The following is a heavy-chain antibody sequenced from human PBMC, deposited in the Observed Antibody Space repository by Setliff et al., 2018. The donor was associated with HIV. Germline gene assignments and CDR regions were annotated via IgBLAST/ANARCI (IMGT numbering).Heavy chain of an antibody. V-gene: IGHV3-23*01. J-gene: IGHJ4*02. CDR3: VRAPPNSEY. CDR1: GFSFSADA. Sequence: GGSLRLSCEASGFSFSADAMSWVRRAPGKGLEWVSAVSGSGTATTYADSVKGRFSISRDNAKNTLYLQMNSLTAEDSAVYFCVRAPPNSEYWGRGTLVTVSS. CDR2: VSGSGTAT.